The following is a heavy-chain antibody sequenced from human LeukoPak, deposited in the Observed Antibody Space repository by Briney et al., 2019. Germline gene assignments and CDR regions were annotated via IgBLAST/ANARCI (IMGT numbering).Heavy chain of an antibody. CDR1: GFTFSSYA. CDR2: ISTNGGRT. Sequence: GGSLRLSCAASGFTFSSYAMHWVRQAPGKGLEYVSTISTNGGRTYYANSVKGRFTISRDNSKNTVYLQMGSLRAEDMAVYYCARERRGDDAFDIWGQGTMVTVSS. D-gene: IGHD3-16*01. J-gene: IGHJ3*02. V-gene: IGHV3-64*01. CDR3: ARERRGDDAFDI.